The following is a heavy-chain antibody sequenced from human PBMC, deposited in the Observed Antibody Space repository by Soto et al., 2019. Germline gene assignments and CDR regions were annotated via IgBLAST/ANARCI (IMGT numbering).Heavy chain of an antibody. CDR1: GLTFSSHA. D-gene: IGHD3-22*01. V-gene: IGHV3-23*01. Sequence: EVQLLESGGGLAQPGRSLRLSCVASGLTFSSHAMSWVRQAPGKGLDWVSGVSGTGGSTYYADSVKGRFTISRDNSKNTLYLQMNSLRAEDTAVYYCAKHAGYDNNQYRHVAFDIWGQGTLVTVSS. CDR3: AKHAGYDNNQYRHVAFDI. J-gene: IGHJ3*02. CDR2: VSGTGGST.